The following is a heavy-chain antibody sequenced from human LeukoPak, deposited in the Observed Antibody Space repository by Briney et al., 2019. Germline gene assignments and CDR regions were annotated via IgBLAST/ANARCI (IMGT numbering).Heavy chain of an antibody. CDR3: ARGGKYTSGLFDY. CDR2: IYYSGST. CDR1: GASISSYY. D-gene: IGHD6-19*01. V-gene: IGHV4-59*01. Sequence: PSETLSLTCTVPGASISSYYWSWIRQPPGKGLEWIASIYYSGSTKYNPSLKSRLTISVDTSKDQFSLRLSSVTAADTAVYYCARGGKYTSGLFDYWGQGTLVTVSS. J-gene: IGHJ4*02.